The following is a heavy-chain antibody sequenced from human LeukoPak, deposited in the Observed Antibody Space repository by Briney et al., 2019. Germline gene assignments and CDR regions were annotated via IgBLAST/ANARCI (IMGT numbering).Heavy chain of an antibody. CDR1: GGSFSGYY. J-gene: IGHJ4*02. CDR3: ALLVGATLDFDY. V-gene: IGHV4-34*01. Sequence: KPSETLSLTCAVYGGSFSGYYWSWIRQPPGKGLEWIGEINHSGSTNYNPSLKSRVTISVDTSKNQFSLKLSSVTAADTAVYYCALLVGATLDFDYWGQGTLVTVSS. D-gene: IGHD1-26*01. CDR2: INHSGST.